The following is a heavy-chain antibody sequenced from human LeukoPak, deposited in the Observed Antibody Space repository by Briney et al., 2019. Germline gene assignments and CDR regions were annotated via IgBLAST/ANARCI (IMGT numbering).Heavy chain of an antibody. V-gene: IGHV4-34*01. CDR3: ARGRNYGDQFDY. D-gene: IGHD4-17*01. CDR1: GGSFSGYY. CDR2: INHSGST. Sequence: PSETLSLTCAVYGGSFSGYYWSWIRQPPGKGLEWIGEINHSGSTNYNPSLKSRVTISVDTSKNQFSPKLSSVTAADTAVYYCARGRNYGDQFDYWGQGTLVTVSS. J-gene: IGHJ4*02.